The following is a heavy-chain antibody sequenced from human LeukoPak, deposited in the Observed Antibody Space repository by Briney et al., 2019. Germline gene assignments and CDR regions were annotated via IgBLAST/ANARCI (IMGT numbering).Heavy chain of an antibody. CDR3: ARVRDYYGSGSYSYFDY. D-gene: IGHD3-10*01. Sequence: PGGSLRLSCAASGLTVSSNYMSWVRQAPGKGLEWVAVIWYDGSNKYYADSVKGRFTISRDNSKNTLYLQMNSLRAEDTAVYYCARVRDYYGSGSYSYFDYWGQGTLVTVSS. CDR1: GLTVSSNY. J-gene: IGHJ4*02. CDR2: IWYDGSNK. V-gene: IGHV3-33*08.